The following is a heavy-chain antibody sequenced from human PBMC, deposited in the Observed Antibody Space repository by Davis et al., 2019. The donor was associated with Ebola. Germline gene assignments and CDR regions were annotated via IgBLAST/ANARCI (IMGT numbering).Heavy chain of an antibody. Sequence: PSETLSLTCTVSGGSISSSSYYWGWIRQPPGKGLEWIGSIYYSGSTYYNPSLKSRVTISVDTSKNQFSLKLSSVTAADTAVYYCASIGDTAMVSNYWGQGTLVTVSS. CDR1: GGSISSSSYY. V-gene: IGHV4-39*01. CDR2: IYYSGST. CDR3: ASIGDTAMVSNY. J-gene: IGHJ4*02. D-gene: IGHD5-18*01.